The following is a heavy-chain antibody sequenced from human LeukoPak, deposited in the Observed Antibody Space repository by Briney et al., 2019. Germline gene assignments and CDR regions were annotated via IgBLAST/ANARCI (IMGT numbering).Heavy chain of an antibody. CDR3: ARTTVGDYYYYMDV. CDR1: GYTFTSYA. V-gene: IGHV7-4-1*02. Sequence: ASVKVSCKASGYTFTSYAMNWVRQAPGQGLEWMGWINTNTGNPTYAQGFTGRFVFSLDTSVSTAYLQISSLKAEDIAVYYCARTTVGDYYYYMDVWGKGTTVTVSS. CDR2: INTNTGNP. D-gene: IGHD1-1*01. J-gene: IGHJ6*03.